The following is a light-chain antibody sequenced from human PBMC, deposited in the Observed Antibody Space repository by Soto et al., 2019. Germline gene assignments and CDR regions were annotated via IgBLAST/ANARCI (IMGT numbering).Light chain of an antibody. V-gene: IGKV1-39*01. CDR1: QNIEKF. J-gene: IGKJ2*01. CDR2: AAS. CDR3: QHSNNFPHT. Sequence: DIHLTQSPSSLSASVGDRVTISCRASQNIEKFLDWYQQKPGKAPNLLIYAASTLQSGVPSRFRGSGSGTDFTLTITSLQVEDFATYYCQHSNNFPHTFGQGTQLDIK.